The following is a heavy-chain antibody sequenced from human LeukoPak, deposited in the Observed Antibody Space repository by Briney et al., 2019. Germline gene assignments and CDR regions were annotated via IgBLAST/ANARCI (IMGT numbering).Heavy chain of an antibody. V-gene: IGHV3-23*01. Sequence: GGSLRLSCAASGFTFITYAMSWVRQAPGKGLEWISAITSGGSTYYADSVKGRSTISRDNSKNTLYLQMNSLRAEDTAVYYCAKDMVLGATHTDPSFDYWGQGTLVTVSS. J-gene: IGHJ4*02. CDR2: ITSGGST. CDR1: GFTFITYA. CDR3: AKDMVLGATHTDPSFDY. D-gene: IGHD2-8*01.